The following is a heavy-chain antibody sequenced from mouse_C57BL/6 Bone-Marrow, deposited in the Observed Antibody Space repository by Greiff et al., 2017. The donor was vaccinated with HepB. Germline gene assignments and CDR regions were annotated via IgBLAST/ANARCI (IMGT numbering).Heavy chain of an antibody. CDR2: INPGSGGT. CDR3: ARLGRSWYFDV. CDR1: GYAFTNYL. D-gene: IGHD4-1*01. J-gene: IGHJ1*03. V-gene: IGHV1-54*01. Sequence: QVQLQQSGAELVRPGTSVKVSCKASGYAFTNYLIEWVKQRPGQGLEWIGVINPGSGGTNYNEKFKGKATLTADKSSSTAYMQLISLTSDDSAVYFCARLGRSWYFDVWGTGTTVTVSS.